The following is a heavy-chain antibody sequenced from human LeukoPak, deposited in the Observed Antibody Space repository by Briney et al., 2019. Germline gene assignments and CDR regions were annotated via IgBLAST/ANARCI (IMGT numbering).Heavy chain of an antibody. CDR3: ARDPNNYDILTGYAFDI. Sequence: PSETLSLTCTVSGGSISSYYWSWIRQPPGKGLEWIGYIYYSGSTNYNPSLKSRVTISVDTSKNQFSLKLSSVTAADTAVYYCARDPNNYDILTGYAFDIWGQGTMVTVSS. CDR2: IYYSGST. J-gene: IGHJ3*02. D-gene: IGHD3-9*01. V-gene: IGHV4-59*01. CDR1: GGSISSYY.